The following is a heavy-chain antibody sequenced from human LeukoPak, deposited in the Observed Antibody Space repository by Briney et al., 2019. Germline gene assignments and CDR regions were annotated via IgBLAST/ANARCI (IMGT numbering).Heavy chain of an antibody. CDR1: DGSISSGDYY. D-gene: IGHD3-3*01. CDR2: IYYSGST. V-gene: IGHV4-30-4*01. J-gene: IGHJ4*02. Sequence: PSETLSLTCTVSDGSISSGDYYWSWIRQPPGKGLEWIGYIYYSGSTYYNPSLKSRVTISVDTSKNQFSLKLSSVTAADTAVYYCARSAAPYYDFWSGTRFDYWGQGTLVTVSS. CDR3: ARSAAPYYDFWSGTRFDY.